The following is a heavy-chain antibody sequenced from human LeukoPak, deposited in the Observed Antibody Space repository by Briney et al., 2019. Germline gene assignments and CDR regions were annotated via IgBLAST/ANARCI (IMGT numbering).Heavy chain of an antibody. V-gene: IGHV4-34*01. D-gene: IGHD2-15*01. J-gene: IGHJ3*02. CDR2: INHSGST. CDR1: GGSFSGYY. CDR3: ARQSYCSGGSCRTRYDYGDYGTEDDAFDI. Sequence: PSETLSLTCAVYGGSFSGYYWSWIRQPPGKGLEWIGEINHSGSTNFNPSLKSRVTISVDTSKNQFSLKLSSVTAADTAVYYCARQSYCSGGSCRTRYDYGDYGTEDDAFDIWGQGTMVTVSS.